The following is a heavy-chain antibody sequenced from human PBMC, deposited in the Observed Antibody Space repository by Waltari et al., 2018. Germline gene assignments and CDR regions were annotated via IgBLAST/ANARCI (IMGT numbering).Heavy chain of an antibody. J-gene: IGHJ4*02. CDR1: GFTFTNYW. Sequence: EVHLVESGGGLVQPGGSLRLSCAVSGFTFTNYWMTWVRQAPGSGVEGVANINQHGSEKNYVYSVKCRFIIARDNARNSLFLQMNSLRAEDTAVYYCVREPEGDIPFDYWGQGTLVTVSS. CDR3: VREPEGDIPFDY. CDR2: INQHGSEK. D-gene: IGHD3-10*01. V-gene: IGHV3-7*01.